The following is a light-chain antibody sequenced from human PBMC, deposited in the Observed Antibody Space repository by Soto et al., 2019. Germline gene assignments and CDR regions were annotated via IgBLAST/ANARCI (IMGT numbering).Light chain of an antibody. CDR3: SSYAGSTNYV. CDR1: SSDVGGYNY. CDR2: EVS. J-gene: IGLJ1*01. Sequence: QSSLTQTPSASGSPGQSVTISCTGTSSDVGGYNYVSWYQQHPGKAPKLMIYEVSKRPSGVPDLFSGSKSGNTASLTVSGIQAKDEADYYGSSYAGSTNYVFGTGTKVPVL. V-gene: IGLV2-8*01.